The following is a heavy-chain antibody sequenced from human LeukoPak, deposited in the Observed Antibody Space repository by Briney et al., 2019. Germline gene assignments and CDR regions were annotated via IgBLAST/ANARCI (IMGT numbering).Heavy chain of an antibody. D-gene: IGHD3-3*01. J-gene: IGHJ2*01. Sequence: PSETLSLTCPVSAYSISSGYYWGWIRQPPGKGLDWIGSIYHSGSTYYNPSLKSRVTISVDTSKNQFSLKLSSVTAADTAVYYCARAPDWSGYPRYWYFDLWGRGTLVTVSS. CDR2: IYHSGST. CDR3: ARAPDWSGYPRYWYFDL. V-gene: IGHV4-38-2*01. CDR1: AYSISSGYY.